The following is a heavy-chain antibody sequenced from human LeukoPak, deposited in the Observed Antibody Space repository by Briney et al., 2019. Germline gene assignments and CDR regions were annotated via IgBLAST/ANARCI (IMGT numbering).Heavy chain of an antibody. Sequence: GGSLRLSCAASGFTFNNYGMSWVRQAPGKGLEWVSAISGSGGSTYYADSVKGRFTISRDNSKNTLYLQMHSLRAEDTAVYYCAKTKNYYFYYLDVWGKGTTVTVSS. CDR3: AKTKNYYFYYLDV. J-gene: IGHJ6*03. CDR2: ISGSGGST. V-gene: IGHV3-23*01. CDR1: GFTFNNYG.